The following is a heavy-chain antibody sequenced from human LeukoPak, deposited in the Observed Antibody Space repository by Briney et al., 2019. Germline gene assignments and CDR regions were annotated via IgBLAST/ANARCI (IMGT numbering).Heavy chain of an antibody. CDR3: ARTAARRFDY. V-gene: IGHV1-46*01. D-gene: IGHD6-6*01. Sequence: ASVKVSCKASGYTFTSYYMHWVRRAPGQGLEWMGIINPTGGSTAYAQKFQGRVTMTRDTSTSTVYMELSSLRSDDTAVYYCARTAARRFDYWGQGTLVTASS. J-gene: IGHJ4*02. CDR1: GYTFTSYY. CDR2: INPTGGST.